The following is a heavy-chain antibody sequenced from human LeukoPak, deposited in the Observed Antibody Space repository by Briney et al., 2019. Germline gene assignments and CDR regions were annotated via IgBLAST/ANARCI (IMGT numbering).Heavy chain of an antibody. CDR2: ISSSSSTI. V-gene: IGHV3-48*01. J-gene: IGHJ4*02. CDR3: AKEKGAGGGYPVLDS. D-gene: IGHD1-26*01. CDR1: GFTFSSYS. Sequence: GGSLRLSCAASGFTFSSYSMNWVRQAPGKGLEWVSYISSSSSTIYYADSVKGRLTISRDNAKNSLYLQMNSLRAEDTAVYYCAKEKGAGGGYPVLDSWGQGTLVTVSS.